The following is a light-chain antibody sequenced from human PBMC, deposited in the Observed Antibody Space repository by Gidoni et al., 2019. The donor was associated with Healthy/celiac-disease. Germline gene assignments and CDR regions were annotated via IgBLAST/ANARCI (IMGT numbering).Light chain of an antibody. Sequence: SSELTQDPAVSVALVQTVRITCQGDSLRSYYASWYQQKPGQAPVLVIYGKNNRPSGNPDRFSGSSSENTASLTITGAQAEDEADYYCNSRDSSGNHLVVFGGGTKLTVL. CDR2: GKN. CDR1: SLRSYY. V-gene: IGLV3-19*01. CDR3: NSRDSSGNHLVV. J-gene: IGLJ2*01.